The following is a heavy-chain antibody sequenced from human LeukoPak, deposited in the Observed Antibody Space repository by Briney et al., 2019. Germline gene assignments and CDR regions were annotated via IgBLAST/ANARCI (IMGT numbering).Heavy chain of an antibody. Sequence: RTSETLSLTCTVSGGSISSYYWSWIRQPPGKGLEWIGYIYYSGSTNYNPSLKSRVTISVDTSKNQFSLKLSSVTAADTAVYYCAREVGGYSSSWFGDYFDYWGQGTLVTVSS. CDR3: AREVGGYSSSWFGDYFDY. CDR1: GGSISSYY. V-gene: IGHV4-59*01. CDR2: IYYSGST. J-gene: IGHJ4*02. D-gene: IGHD6-13*01.